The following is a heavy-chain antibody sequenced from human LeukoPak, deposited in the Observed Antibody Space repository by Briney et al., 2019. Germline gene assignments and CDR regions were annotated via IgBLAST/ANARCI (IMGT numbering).Heavy chain of an antibody. CDR1: GFTFSSYW. J-gene: IGHJ4*02. CDR3: ARDRSAYDSSGYPFDY. V-gene: IGHV3-7*01. D-gene: IGHD3-22*01. CDR2: IKQDGSEK. Sequence: GGSLRLSCAAPGFTFSSYWMSWVRQAPGRGLEWVANIKQDGSEKYYVDSVKGRFTISRDNAKNSLYLQMNSLRAEDTAVYYCARDRSAYDSSGYPFDYWGQGTLVTVSS.